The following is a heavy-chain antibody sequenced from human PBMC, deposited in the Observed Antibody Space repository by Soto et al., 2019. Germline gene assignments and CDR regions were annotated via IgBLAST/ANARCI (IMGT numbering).Heavy chain of an antibody. J-gene: IGHJ4*02. V-gene: IGHV1-18*01. D-gene: IGHD5-18*01. Sequence: QVQLVQSGAEVKKPGASVRVSCKASGYTFRNYGITWVRLVSGQGLEWMGWINVYNGNTDYAQIVQGRVTLTTDTSTSTDLMDLRSLRSDDTALYYCARAIPAGYGHTTLDYWGQGSLVTVSS. CDR1: GYTFRNYG. CDR2: INVYNGNT. CDR3: ARAIPAGYGHTTLDY.